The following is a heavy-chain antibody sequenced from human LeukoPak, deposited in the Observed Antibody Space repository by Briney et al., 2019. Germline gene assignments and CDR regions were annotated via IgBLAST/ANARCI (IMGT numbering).Heavy chain of an antibody. V-gene: IGHV3-53*05. CDR1: GFTVSSDY. CDR3: ARNWFDP. J-gene: IGHJ5*02. CDR2: IYSGGST. Sequence: GGSLRLSCAASGFTVSSDYMSWVRQAPGKGLEWVSVIYSGGSTYYADSVKGRFTISRDKSKNTVYLQMNSLRFEDTAMYYCARNWFDPWGQGTLVTGSS.